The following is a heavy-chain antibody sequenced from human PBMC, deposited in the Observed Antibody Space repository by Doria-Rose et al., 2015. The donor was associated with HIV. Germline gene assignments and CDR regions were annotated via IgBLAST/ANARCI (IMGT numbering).Heavy chain of an antibody. CDR1: GASVSSRGYY. CDR3: ARMGSYRELDY. J-gene: IGHJ4*02. V-gene: IGHV4-31*03. CDR2: TYYTGTS. D-gene: IGHD3-3*01. Sequence: KPSETLSLTCSVSGASVSSRGYYWNWIRQVPGKGLESLGYTYYTGTSDYSPSLKSRLNMAVDTSKNQFSLKLSFVTVADTAVYYCARMGSYRELDYWGQGARGIVSA.